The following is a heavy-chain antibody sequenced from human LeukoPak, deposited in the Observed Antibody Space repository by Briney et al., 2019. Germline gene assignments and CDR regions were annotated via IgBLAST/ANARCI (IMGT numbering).Heavy chain of an antibody. J-gene: IGHJ4*02. CDR1: GFTFSSYS. D-gene: IGHD6-19*01. V-gene: IGHV3-48*01. Sequence: PGGSLRLSCAASGFTFSSYSMNWVRQAPGKGLEWVSYISSSSSTIYYADSVKGRFTISRDNAKNSLYLQMNSLRAEDTAVYYCAKEGYSSGWYADYWGQGILVIVSS. CDR2: ISSSSSTI. CDR3: AKEGYSSGWYADY.